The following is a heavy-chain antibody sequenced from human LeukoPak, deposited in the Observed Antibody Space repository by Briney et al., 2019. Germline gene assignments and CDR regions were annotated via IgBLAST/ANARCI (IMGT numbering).Heavy chain of an antibody. CDR2: ISPNSGGT. CDR3: ARSGYSSGWYYFDY. D-gene: IGHD6-19*01. CDR1: GYTFTGYY. V-gene: IGHV1-2*02. Sequence: ASVKVSCKASGYTFTGYYMHWVRQAPGQGLEWMGWISPNSGGTNYAQKFQGRVTMTRDTSISTAYMELSRLRSDDTAVYYCARSGYSSGWYYFDYWGQGTLVTVSS. J-gene: IGHJ4*02.